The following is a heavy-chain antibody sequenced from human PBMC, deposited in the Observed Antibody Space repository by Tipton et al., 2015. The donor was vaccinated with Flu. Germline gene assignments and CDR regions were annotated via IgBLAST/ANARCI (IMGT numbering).Heavy chain of an antibody. V-gene: IGHV3-NL1*01. Sequence: GSLRLSCAASGFTFSSYAMHWVRQAPGKGLEWVSALDSGETPYYADSVKGRFTISRDNSKNTVSLQMNSLKRDDTAVYFCARISRWGQGTLVTVSS. J-gene: IGHJ4*02. D-gene: IGHD2/OR15-2a*01. CDR1: GFTFSSYA. CDR2: LDSGETP. CDR3: ARISR.